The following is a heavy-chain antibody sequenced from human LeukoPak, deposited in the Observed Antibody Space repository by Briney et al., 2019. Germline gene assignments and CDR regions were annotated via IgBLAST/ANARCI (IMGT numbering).Heavy chain of an antibody. CDR1: GFTFSRYW. Sequence: GGSLRLSCAASGFTFSRYWMSWVRQAPGKGLEWVSNIKYDGSDKYYVDSVKGRFTLSRDNARNSLYLQMNSLRADDTAVYYCARLPEAGFDYWGQGTLVTVSS. CDR3: ARLPEAGFDY. CDR2: IKYDGSDK. J-gene: IGHJ4*02. V-gene: IGHV3-7*01. D-gene: IGHD6-19*01.